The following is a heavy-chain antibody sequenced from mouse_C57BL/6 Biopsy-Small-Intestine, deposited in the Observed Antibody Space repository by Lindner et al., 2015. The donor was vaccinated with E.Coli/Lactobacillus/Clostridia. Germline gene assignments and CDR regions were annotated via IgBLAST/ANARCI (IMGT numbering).Heavy chain of an antibody. CDR1: GYTFTDYN. J-gene: IGHJ2*01. CDR3: AAYGYDFDY. D-gene: IGHD2-2*01. CDR2: INPKNGGT. Sequence: VQLQESGPELVKPGASVKMSCKASGYTFTDYNMHWVKQSQGKSLEWIGYINPKNGGTSYNQKFKGRATLTVNKSSSTAYMEFRSLTSEDSAVYYCAAYGYDFDYWGQGTTLTVSS. V-gene: IGHV1-22*01.